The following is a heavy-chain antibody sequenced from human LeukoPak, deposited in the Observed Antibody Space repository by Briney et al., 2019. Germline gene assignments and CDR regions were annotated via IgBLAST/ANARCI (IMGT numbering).Heavy chain of an antibody. D-gene: IGHD3-10*01. J-gene: IGHJ1*01. CDR2: IYYSGST. CDR1: GGSFSGYY. CDR3: ARAVLGITMVRGVNTEYFQH. Sequence: TSSETLSLTCAVYGGSFSGYYWSWIRQPPGKGLEWIGYIYYSGSTYYNPSLKSRVTISVDTSKNQFSLKLSSVTAADTAVYYCARAVLGITMVRGVNTEYFQHWGQGTLVTVSS. V-gene: IGHV4-30-4*08.